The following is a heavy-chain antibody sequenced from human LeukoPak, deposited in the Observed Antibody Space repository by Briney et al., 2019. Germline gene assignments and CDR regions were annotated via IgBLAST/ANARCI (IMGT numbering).Heavy chain of an antibody. CDR3: ARNSRGGNSGDWFDP. CDR2: ISGSGDNT. V-gene: IGHV3-23*01. D-gene: IGHD4-23*01. CDR1: GFTFSSYA. Sequence: GGSLRLSCAASGFTFSSYAMSWVRQVPGKGLEWVSVISGSGDNTYYADSVKGRFTISRDNSKNMLYLQMNSLRAEDTAVYYCARNSRGGNSGDWFDPWGQGTLVTVSS. J-gene: IGHJ5*02.